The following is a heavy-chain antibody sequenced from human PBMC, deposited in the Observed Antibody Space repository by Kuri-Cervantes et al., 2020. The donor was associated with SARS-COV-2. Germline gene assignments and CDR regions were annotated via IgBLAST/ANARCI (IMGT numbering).Heavy chain of an antibody. V-gene: IGHV3-23*01. Sequence: GESLKISCAASGFTFSSYAMSWVRQAPGKGLEWVLAISGSGGSTYYADSVKGRFTISRDNSKNTLYLQMNSLRAEDTAVYYCANLQWLLIDGAFDIWGQGTLVTVSS. CDR3: ANLQWLLIDGAFDI. CDR1: GFTFSSYA. CDR2: ISGSGGST. D-gene: IGHD3-22*01. J-gene: IGHJ4*02.